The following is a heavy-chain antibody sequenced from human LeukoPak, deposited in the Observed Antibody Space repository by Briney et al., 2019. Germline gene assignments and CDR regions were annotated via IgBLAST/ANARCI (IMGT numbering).Heavy chain of an antibody. D-gene: IGHD3-10*01. CDR2: INPDGSTT. V-gene: IGHV3-74*01. CDR1: GLTFSTYW. J-gene: IGHJ4*02. CDR3: ACRGWFGESLLDY. Sequence: GGSLRLSCAASGLTFSTYWMHWVRQAPGKGLVWVSRINPDGSTTSYAESVKGRFTISRDNAKNTLYLQIDSLRAEDTAVYYCACRGWFGESLLDYWGQGTLVTVSS.